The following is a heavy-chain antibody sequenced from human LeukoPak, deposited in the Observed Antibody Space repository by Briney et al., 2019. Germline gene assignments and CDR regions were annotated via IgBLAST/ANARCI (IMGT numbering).Heavy chain of an antibody. J-gene: IGHJ4*02. V-gene: IGHV3-23*01. CDR3: ASNKYDY. CDR1: GFTFSSWA. CDR2: ISGGGDRT. D-gene: IGHD1/OR15-1a*01. Sequence: GGSLRLSCVASGFTFSSWAMSWVRQVPGKGLEWISVISGGGDRTYHADSVKGRFSISRDNSKNTLYLQMNSLRAEDTAVYYCASNKYDYWGQGTLVTVSS.